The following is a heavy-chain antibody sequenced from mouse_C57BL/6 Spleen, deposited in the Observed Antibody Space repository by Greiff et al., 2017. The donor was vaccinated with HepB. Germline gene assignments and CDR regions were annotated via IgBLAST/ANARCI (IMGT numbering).Heavy chain of an antibody. CDR3: ARTLSYYYGSRGRYFDY. CDR1: GYTFTDYY. V-gene: IGHV1-19*01. J-gene: IGHJ2*01. D-gene: IGHD1-1*01. Sequence: VQLQQSGPVLVKPGASVKMSCKASGYTFTDYYMNWVKQSPGKSLEWIGVINPYNGGTSYNQKFKGKATLTVDKSSSTAYMELNSLTSEDSAVYYCARTLSYYYGSRGRYFDYWGQGTTLTVSS. CDR2: INPYNGGT.